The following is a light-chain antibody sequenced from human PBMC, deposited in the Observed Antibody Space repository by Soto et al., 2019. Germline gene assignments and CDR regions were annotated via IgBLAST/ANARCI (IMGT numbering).Light chain of an antibody. Sequence: LGERATINCKSSQSLLSSSTNKNHLAWYQQKPGQAPRLLMYGASTRATGIPDRFSGSGSGTDFTPTISRLEPEDVALLYCQQYGNTPWTFSQGTKVDIK. CDR2: GAS. CDR1: QSLLSSSTNKNH. CDR3: QQYGNTPWT. V-gene: IGKV4-1*01. J-gene: IGKJ1*01.